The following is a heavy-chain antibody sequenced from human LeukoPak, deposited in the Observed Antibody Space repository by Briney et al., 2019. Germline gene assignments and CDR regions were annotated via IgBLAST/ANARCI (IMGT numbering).Heavy chain of an antibody. J-gene: IGHJ4*02. D-gene: IGHD5-24*01. Sequence: PGGSLRLSCAASGFTFSSYEMNWVRQAPGKGLEWISYISSRGSTIYYADSVKGRFTISRDNAKNSLYLQMNSLRAEDTAVYCCARDGAKMATLPHFDYWGQGTLVTVSS. CDR3: ARDGAKMATLPHFDY. CDR1: GFTFSSYE. V-gene: IGHV3-48*03. CDR2: ISSRGSTI.